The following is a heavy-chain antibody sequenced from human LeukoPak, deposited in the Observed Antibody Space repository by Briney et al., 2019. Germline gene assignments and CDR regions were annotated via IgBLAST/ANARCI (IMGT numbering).Heavy chain of an antibody. Sequence: PGGSLRLSCAASGFTFSSYSMNWVRQAPGKGLEWVSSISSSSSYTYYADSVKGRFTISRDNAKNSLYLQMNSLRAEDTAVYYCAKDRDTAMPSYYFDYWGQGTLVTVSS. CDR3: AKDRDTAMPSYYFDY. J-gene: IGHJ4*02. D-gene: IGHD5-18*01. CDR1: GFTFSSYS. V-gene: IGHV3-21*04. CDR2: ISSSSSYT.